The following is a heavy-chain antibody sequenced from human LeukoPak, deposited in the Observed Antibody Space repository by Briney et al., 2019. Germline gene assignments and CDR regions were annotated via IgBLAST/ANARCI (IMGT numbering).Heavy chain of an antibody. CDR3: ARAGDYQRGYSYGYRYYYFDY. V-gene: IGHV3-53*01. CDR2: IYSGGST. CDR1: GFTFSSYA. D-gene: IGHD5-18*01. Sequence: GGSLRLSCAASGFTFSSYAMSWVRQAPGKGLEWVSVIYSGGSTYYADSVKGRFTISRDNSKNTLYLQMNSLRAEDTAVYYCARAGDYQRGYSYGYRYYYFDYWGQGTLVTVSS. J-gene: IGHJ4*02.